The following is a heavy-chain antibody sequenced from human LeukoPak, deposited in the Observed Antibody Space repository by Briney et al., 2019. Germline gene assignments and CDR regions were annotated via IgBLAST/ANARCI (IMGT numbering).Heavy chain of an antibody. D-gene: IGHD6-6*01. CDR3: ARGIAARPHYYYYYYMDV. J-gene: IGHJ6*03. CDR1: GGSISSYY. V-gene: IGHV4-59*01. CDR2: IYYSGST. Sequence: SETLSLTCTVSGGSISSYYWSWIRKPPGKGLEWIGYIYYSGSTNYNPSLKSRVTISVDTSKNQFSLKLSSVTAADTAVYYCARGIAARPHYYYYYYMDVWGKGTTVTVSS.